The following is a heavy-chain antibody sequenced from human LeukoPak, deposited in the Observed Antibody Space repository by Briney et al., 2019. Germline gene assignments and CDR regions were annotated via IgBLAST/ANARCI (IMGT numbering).Heavy chain of an antibody. CDR3: ATPERLSVGEYSSPH. CDR2: ISSSGSTI. D-gene: IGHD6-6*01. Sequence: PGGSLRLSCAASGFTFSDYYMSWIRQAPGKGLEWVSYISSSGSTIYYADSVKGRFTISRDNAKNSLYLQKNSLRAEDTAVYYCATPERLSVGEYSSPHGGQGTLVTVSS. V-gene: IGHV3-11*04. CDR1: GFTFSDYY. J-gene: IGHJ4*02.